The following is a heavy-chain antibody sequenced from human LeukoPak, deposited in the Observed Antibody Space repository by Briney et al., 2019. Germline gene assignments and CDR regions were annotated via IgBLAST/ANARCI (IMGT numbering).Heavy chain of an antibody. CDR1: GFTFSSYA. V-gene: IGHV3-21*01. J-gene: IGHJ3*01. CDR3: TKDRFDYDSSGYPYDV. Sequence: GGSLRLSCAASGFTFSSYAMSWVRQAPGKGLEWVSSISDSSTDVYYADSVKGRFTISRDNAKNSLYLQMNSLRAEDTAVYYCTKDRFDYDSSGYPYDVWGQGTMVTVSS. D-gene: IGHD3-22*01. CDR2: ISDSSTDV.